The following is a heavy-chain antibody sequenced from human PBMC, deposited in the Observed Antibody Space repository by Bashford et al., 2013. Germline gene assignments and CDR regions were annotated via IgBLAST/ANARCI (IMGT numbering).Heavy chain of an antibody. J-gene: IGHJ4*02. CDR2: IHYSGAT. D-gene: IGHD5-18*01. CDR1: GGSISSSSYY. V-gene: IGHV4-61*05. CDR3: ARGAAFSSWIQLYGRPPPYFDY. Sequence: SETLSLTCTVSGGSISSSSYYWGWIRQPPQKALEWLAYIHYSGATNYNPSLKSRVTMSLDTSKNQFSLKLSSVTAADTAVYYCARGAAFSSWIQLYGRPPPYFDYWGQGTLVTVSS.